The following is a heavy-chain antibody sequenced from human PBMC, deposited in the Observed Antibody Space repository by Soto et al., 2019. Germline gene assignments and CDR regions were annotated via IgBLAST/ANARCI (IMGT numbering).Heavy chain of an antibody. CDR1: GGSFSGYY. Sequence: PSETLSLTCAVYGGSFSGYYWSWIRQPPGKGLEWIGEINHSGSTNYNPSLKSRVTISVDTSKNQFSLKLSSVTAADTAVYYCARGLPNIVVVPAADIHRSVGSSHTPFDYWGQGTLVTVSS. CDR2: INHSGST. J-gene: IGHJ4*02. D-gene: IGHD2-2*01. CDR3: ARGLPNIVVVPAADIHRSVGSSHTPFDY. V-gene: IGHV4-34*01.